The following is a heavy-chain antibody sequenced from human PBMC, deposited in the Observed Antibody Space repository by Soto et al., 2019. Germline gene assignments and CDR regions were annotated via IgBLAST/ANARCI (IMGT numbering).Heavy chain of an antibody. V-gene: IGHV3-30*03. CDR2: ISYDGSNK. Sequence: QVQLVESGGGVVQPGRSLRLSCAASGFTFSSYGMHWVRQAPGKGLEWVAVISYDGSNKYYADSVKGRFTLSRDNSKNTLYLQMNSLRAEDTAVYYCASETVDTAMPWRGYYGMDVWGQGTTVTVSS. J-gene: IGHJ6*02. D-gene: IGHD5-18*01. CDR3: ASETVDTAMPWRGYYGMDV. CDR1: GFTFSSYG.